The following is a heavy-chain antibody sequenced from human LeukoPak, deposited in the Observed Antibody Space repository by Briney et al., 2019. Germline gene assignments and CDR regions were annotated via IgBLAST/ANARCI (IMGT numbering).Heavy chain of an antibody. Sequence: SETLSLTCTVSGGSIPTSTYHWGWIRHPPGKGLEWIGSIYHSGSTYYNPSLKRRVTISVDTSKNQFSLKLSSVTAADTAVYYCARVWDDHSSSWYEDYWGQGTLVTVSS. CDR2: IYHSGST. V-gene: IGHV4-39*07. D-gene: IGHD6-13*01. CDR1: GGSIPTSTYH. J-gene: IGHJ4*02. CDR3: ARVWDDHSSSWYEDY.